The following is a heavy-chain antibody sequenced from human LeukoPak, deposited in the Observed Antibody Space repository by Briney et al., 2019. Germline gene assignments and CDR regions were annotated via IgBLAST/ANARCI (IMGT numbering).Heavy chain of an antibody. CDR1: GGSISSYY. Sequence: SETLSLTCTVSGGSISSYYWSWIRQPPGKGLEWIGYIYYSGSTNYNPSLKSRVTISVDTSKNQFSLKLSSVTAADTAVYYCVRERRAHYDNSGYPVGVFDYWGQGTLVTVSS. J-gene: IGHJ4*02. D-gene: IGHD3-22*01. CDR2: IYYSGST. CDR3: VRERRAHYDNSGYPVGVFDY. V-gene: IGHV4-59*01.